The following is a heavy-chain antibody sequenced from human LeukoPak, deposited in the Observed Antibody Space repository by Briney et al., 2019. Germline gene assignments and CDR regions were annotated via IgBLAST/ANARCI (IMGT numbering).Heavy chain of an antibody. CDR2: IKQDGSEK. V-gene: IGHV3-7*01. D-gene: IGHD6-19*01. J-gene: IGHJ1*01. Sequence: PGGSLRLSCAASGFTFSSYWMSWVRQAPGKGLEWVANIKQDGSEKYYVDSVKGRFTISRDNAKNSLYLQMNSLRAGDTAVYYCAREKGVWYSSGWTYFQHWGQGTLVTVSS. CDR1: GFTFSSYW. CDR3: AREKGVWYSSGWTYFQH.